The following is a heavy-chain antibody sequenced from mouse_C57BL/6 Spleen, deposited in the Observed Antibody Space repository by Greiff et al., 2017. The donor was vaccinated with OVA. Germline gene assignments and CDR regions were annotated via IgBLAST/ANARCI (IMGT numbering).Heavy chain of an antibody. Sequence: VQLQQSGAELVRPGASVTLSCKASGYTFTDYEMHWVKQTPVHGLEWIGAIDPETGGTAYNQKFKGKAILTADKSSSTAYMELRSLTSEDSAVYYGTRPYYCGSSSSAGFAYWGQGTLVTVSA. V-gene: IGHV1-15*01. CDR2: IDPETGGT. CDR3: TRPYYCGSSSSAGFAY. CDR1: GYTFTDYE. J-gene: IGHJ3*01. D-gene: IGHD1-1*01.